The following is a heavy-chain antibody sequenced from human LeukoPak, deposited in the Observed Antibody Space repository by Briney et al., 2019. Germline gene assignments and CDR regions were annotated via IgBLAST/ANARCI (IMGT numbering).Heavy chain of an antibody. CDR2: FDPEDGET. J-gene: IGHJ5*02. CDR3: ATLAYGSGSRDNWFDP. CDR1: GYTLTELS. D-gene: IGHD3-10*01. Sequence: ASVKVSFKVSGYTLTELSMHWVRQAPGKGLEWMGGFDPEDGETIYAQKFQGRVTMTEDTSTDTAYMELSSLRSEDTAVYYCATLAYGSGSRDNWFDPWGQGNLVTVSS. V-gene: IGHV1-24*01.